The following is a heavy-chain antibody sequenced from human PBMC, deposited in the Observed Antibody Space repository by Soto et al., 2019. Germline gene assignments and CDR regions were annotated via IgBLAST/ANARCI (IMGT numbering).Heavy chain of an antibody. J-gene: IGHJ4*02. V-gene: IGHV4-4*07. CDR3: ARSYSSGWYYYFEY. CDR2: IYTSGST. CDR1: VGSISSYY. D-gene: IGHD6-19*01. Sequence: SETLSLTCTFSVGSISSYYWSWIRHPAGKGLEWIGRIYTSGSTNYNPSLKSRVTMSVDTSKNQFSLKLSSVTAADTAVYYCARSYSSGWYYYFEYLGQGTLVNVSS.